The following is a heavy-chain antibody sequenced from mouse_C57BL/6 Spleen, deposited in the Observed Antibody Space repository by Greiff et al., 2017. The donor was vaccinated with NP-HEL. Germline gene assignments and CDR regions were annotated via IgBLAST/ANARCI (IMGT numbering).Heavy chain of an antibody. CDR3: ESPDSNYEGAYGDYALDY. CDR2: IDPSDSYT. V-gene: IGHV1-59*01. J-gene: IGHJ4*01. D-gene: IGHD2-5*01. CDR1: GYTFTSYW. Sequence: QVQLQQPGAELVRPGTSVKLSCKASGYTFTSYWIHWVKQRPGQGLEWIGVIDPSDSYTNYNQKFKGKATLTVDTSSSTTSIQLSSLTSEDSAVYYCESPDSNYEGAYGDYALDYWGQGTSVTVSS.